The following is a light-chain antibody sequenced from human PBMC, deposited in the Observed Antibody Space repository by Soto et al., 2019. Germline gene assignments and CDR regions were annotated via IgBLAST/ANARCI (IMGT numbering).Light chain of an antibody. V-gene: IGLV2-14*01. CDR3: SSYTSSYTLV. J-gene: IGLJ2*01. Sequence: QSALTQPASLSGSPGQSITISCTGTSSDVGAYDSVSWYQQHPGKAPKLMIYDVNKRPSGVSNRFSGSKSGNTASLTISGLQTEDEADYYCSSYTSSYTLVFGGGTKLTVL. CDR1: SSDVGAYDS. CDR2: DVN.